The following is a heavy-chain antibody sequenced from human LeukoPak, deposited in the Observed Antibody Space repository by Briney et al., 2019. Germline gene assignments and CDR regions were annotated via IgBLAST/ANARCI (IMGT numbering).Heavy chain of an antibody. D-gene: IGHD2-8*01. CDR2: HSGSGSDI. J-gene: IGHJ4*01. Sequence: GGTLRLSCAACGFIFSRFGMNWVRQAPGKGLEWLAYHSGSGSDIYYPDSLKGRFTISRDNAQHSLFPQMKRPGPGDHPLFFCSTVPRLLIYWGHGTLVTVSS. V-gene: IGHV3-21*05. CDR1: GFIFSRFG. CDR3: STVPRLLIY.